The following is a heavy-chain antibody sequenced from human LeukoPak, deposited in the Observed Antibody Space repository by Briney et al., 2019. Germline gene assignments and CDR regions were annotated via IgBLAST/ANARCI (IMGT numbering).Heavy chain of an antibody. Sequence: PGGALRLSCAASGFTFSSYGMHWVRQAPGKGLEWVAVIWYDGSNKYYADSVKGRFTISRDNSKNTLHLQMNSLRAEDTAVYYCVRAFDYYYYYGMDVWGQGTTVTVSS. CDR1: GFTFSSYG. CDR3: VRAFDYYYYYGMDV. V-gene: IGHV3-33*01. CDR2: IWYDGSNK. D-gene: IGHD2/OR15-2a*01. J-gene: IGHJ6*02.